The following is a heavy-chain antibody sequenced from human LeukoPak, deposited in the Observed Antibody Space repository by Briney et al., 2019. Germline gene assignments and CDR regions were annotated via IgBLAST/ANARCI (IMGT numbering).Heavy chain of an antibody. J-gene: IGHJ4*02. V-gene: IGHV1-8*03. CDR3: ARTPYNWGIDY. D-gene: IGHD7-27*01. CDR1: GYTFITYD. CDR2: MNVNSGNT. Sequence: ASVKVSCKPSGYTFITYDINWVRQATGQGLEWMGWMNVNSGNTGYAQNFQGRLTITRNTSISTAYMELSSLRSEDTAVYYCARTPYNWGIDYWGQGTLVTVSS.